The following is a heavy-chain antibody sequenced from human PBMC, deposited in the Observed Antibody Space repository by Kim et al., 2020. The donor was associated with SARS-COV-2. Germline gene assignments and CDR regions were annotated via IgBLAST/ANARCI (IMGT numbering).Heavy chain of an antibody. Sequence: YADSVKGRFTISRDNSKNSLYLQMNSLRTEDTALYYCAKDMYDSSGYTDYWGQGTLVTVSS. J-gene: IGHJ4*02. CDR3: AKDMYDSSGYTDY. D-gene: IGHD3-22*01. V-gene: IGHV3-43*01.